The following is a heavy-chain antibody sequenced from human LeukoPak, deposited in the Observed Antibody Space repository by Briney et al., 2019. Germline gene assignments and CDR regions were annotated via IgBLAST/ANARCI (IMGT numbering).Heavy chain of an antibody. Sequence: GGFLRLSCATSGFIFSSYWMCWVRQAPGKGLEWVANIKSDGSEEYYGDSVKGRFTISRDNAKNSLYLQMNSLRVEDTAVYYCARDQWACSGGSCYSGYFDYWGQGTLVTVSS. CDR1: GFIFSSYW. D-gene: IGHD2-15*01. CDR3: ARDQWACSGGSCYSGYFDY. V-gene: IGHV3-7*03. CDR2: IKSDGSEE. J-gene: IGHJ4*02.